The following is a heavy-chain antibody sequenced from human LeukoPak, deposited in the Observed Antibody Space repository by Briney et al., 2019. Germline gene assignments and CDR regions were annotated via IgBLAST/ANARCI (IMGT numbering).Heavy chain of an antibody. D-gene: IGHD6-19*01. V-gene: IGHV3-23*01. CDR2: ISGSGGST. J-gene: IGHJ4*02. Sequence: GGSLRLSCAASGFTFSSYGMSWVRQAPGKGLEWVSAISGSGGSTYYADSVKGRFTISRDSSKNTLYLQMNSLRAEDTAVYYCAKGIGVTSLDYWGQGTLVTVSS. CDR3: AKGIGVTSLDY. CDR1: GFTFSSYG.